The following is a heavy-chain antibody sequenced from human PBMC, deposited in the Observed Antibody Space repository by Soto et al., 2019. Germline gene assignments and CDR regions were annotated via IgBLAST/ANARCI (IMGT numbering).Heavy chain of an antibody. J-gene: IGHJ4*02. V-gene: IGHV3-33*01. CDR2: IWYDGSLK. CDR3: ARWDLDW. CDR1: GFTFSHHG. D-gene: IGHD1-26*01. Sequence: QVQLVESGGGVVQPGKSLRLSCAASGFTFSHHGIHWVRQAPGKGLEWVAVIWYDGSLKYYADSVQGRFIVSRDNSNNTVYLQMNSLRVEDTAVYYCARWDLDWWGQGTLVTVSS.